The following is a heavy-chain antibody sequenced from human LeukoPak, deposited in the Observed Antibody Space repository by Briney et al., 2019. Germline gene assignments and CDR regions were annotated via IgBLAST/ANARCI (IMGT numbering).Heavy chain of an antibody. D-gene: IGHD3-10*01. CDR1: GGTFSSYA. V-gene: IGHV1-69*01. Sequence: SVKVSCKASGGTFSSYAISWVRQAPGQGLEWMGGIIPIFGTANYAQKFPGRVTITADESTSTAYMELSSLRSEDTAVYYCARDGGDPYYYGSGSPALTFWGQGTLVTVSS. CDR3: ARDGGDPYYYGSGSPALTF. CDR2: IIPIFGTA. J-gene: IGHJ4*02.